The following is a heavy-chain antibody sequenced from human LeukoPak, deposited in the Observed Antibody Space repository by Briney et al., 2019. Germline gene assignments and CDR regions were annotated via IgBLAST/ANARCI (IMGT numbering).Heavy chain of an antibody. CDR2: INPNSGRT. V-gene: IGHV1-2*02. CDR3: ARDSSDVLTGYYHF. CDR1: GYTFNDYY. J-gene: IGHJ4*02. D-gene: IGHD3-9*01. Sequence: ASVKVSCMTSGYTFNDYYLHWVRQAPGQGLEWMAWINPNSGRTNYPPKFQGRVTLTTDTSISTAYMELSSLISGDTALYYCARDSSDVLTGYYHFWGQGTLVTVSS.